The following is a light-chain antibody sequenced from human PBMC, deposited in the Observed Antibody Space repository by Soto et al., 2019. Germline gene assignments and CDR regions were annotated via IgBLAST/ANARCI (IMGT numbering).Light chain of an antibody. Sequence: IVLTQSPATLSSFAGDGVTLSCRASQYINTRLAWYQHRPGQAPRLLTYGASFRATGMPARFSGSGFGTEFTLTISSLQSEDFAVYYCPQSDNLPRTFAQRTKL. CDR2: GAS. CDR1: QYINTR. J-gene: IGKJ1*01. V-gene: IGKV3-15*01. CDR3: PQSDNLPRT.